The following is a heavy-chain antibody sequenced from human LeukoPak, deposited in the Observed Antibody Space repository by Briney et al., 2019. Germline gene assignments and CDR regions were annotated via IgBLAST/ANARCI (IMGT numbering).Heavy chain of an antibody. CDR2: IYYSGST. CDR3: ARRRGKTYYYDSSGYYLDY. Sequence: SETLSLTCTVSGGSISSYYWSWIRQPPGKGLEWIGYIYYSGSTNYNPSLKSRVTISVDTSKDQFSLKLSSVTAADTAVYYCARRRGKTYYYDSSGYYLDYWGQGTLVTVSS. V-gene: IGHV4-59*01. CDR1: GGSISSYY. D-gene: IGHD3-22*01. J-gene: IGHJ4*02.